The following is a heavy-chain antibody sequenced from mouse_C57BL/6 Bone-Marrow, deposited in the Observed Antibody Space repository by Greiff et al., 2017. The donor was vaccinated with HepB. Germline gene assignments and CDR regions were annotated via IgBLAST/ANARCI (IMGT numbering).Heavy chain of an antibody. D-gene: IGHD3-2*02. CDR2: IYPGSGNT. J-gene: IGHJ3*01. V-gene: IGHV1-66*01. CDR3: ARGGAQVLAY. Sequence: VKLVESGPELVKPGASVKISCKASGYSFTSYYIHWVKQRPGQGLEWIGWIYPGSGNTKYNEKFKGKATLTADTSSSTAYMQLSSLTSEDSAVYYCARGGAQVLAYWGQGTLVTVSA. CDR1: GYSFTSYY.